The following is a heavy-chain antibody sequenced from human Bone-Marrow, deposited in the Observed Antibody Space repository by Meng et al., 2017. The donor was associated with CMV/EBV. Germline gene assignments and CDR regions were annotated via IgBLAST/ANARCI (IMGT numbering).Heavy chain of an antibody. V-gene: IGHV4-34*01. Sequence: SETLSLTCAVYGGSFSGYYWSWIRQPPGKGLEWIGEINHSGSTNYNPSLKSRVTISVDTSKNQFSLKLSSVTAEDTAVYYCARGLDSYSSSSDYYYGMDVWGQGTTVTVSS. CDR2: INHSGST. CDR3: ARGLDSYSSSSDYYYGMDV. J-gene: IGHJ6*02. CDR1: GGSFSGYY. D-gene: IGHD6-13*01.